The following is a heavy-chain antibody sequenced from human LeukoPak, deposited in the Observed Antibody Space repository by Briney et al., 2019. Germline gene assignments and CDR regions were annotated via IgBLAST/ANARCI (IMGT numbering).Heavy chain of an antibody. J-gene: IGHJ4*02. D-gene: IGHD6-19*01. Sequence: SETLSLTCAVYGGSFSGYYWSWIRQPPGKGLEWIGYIYYSGSSYYNPSLKSRVTISLDTSKKQFSLKLSSVTAADTAIYYCARVAVVAGPGYFDYWGQGTLVTVSS. CDR3: ARVAVVAGPGYFDY. CDR2: IYYSGSS. CDR1: GGSFSGYY. V-gene: IGHV4-59*08.